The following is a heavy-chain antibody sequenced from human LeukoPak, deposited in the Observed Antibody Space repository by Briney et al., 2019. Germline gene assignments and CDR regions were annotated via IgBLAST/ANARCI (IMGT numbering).Heavy chain of an antibody. D-gene: IGHD1-26*01. CDR1: GGSISSYY. J-gene: IGHJ2*01. Sequence: SETLSLTCTVSGGSISSYYWSWIRQPPGKGLEWIGYIYYSGSTNYNPSLKSRVTISVDTSKNQFSLKLSSVTAADTAVYYCARDQSPGWELNWYFDLWGRGTLVTVSS. CDR3: ARDQSPGWELNWYFDL. CDR2: IYYSGST. V-gene: IGHV4-59*12.